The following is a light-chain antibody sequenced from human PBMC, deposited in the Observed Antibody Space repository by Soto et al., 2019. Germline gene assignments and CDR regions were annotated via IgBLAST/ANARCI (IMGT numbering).Light chain of an antibody. CDR2: GAS. CDR3: QQYDSSPIT. CDR1: QSVSSDF. J-gene: IGKJ5*01. V-gene: IGKV3-20*01. Sequence: EIVLTQSPGILSLSPGERATLSCRASQSVSSDFLAWYQQKPGQAPRLLIYGASTRATGIPDRFSGSGYEIDFSLTISRLEPEDVALYYCQQYDSSPITFGQGTRLQIK.